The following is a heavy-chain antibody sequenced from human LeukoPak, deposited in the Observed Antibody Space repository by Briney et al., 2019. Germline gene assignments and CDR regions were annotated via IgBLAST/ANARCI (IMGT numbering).Heavy chain of an antibody. CDR3: ARERGSGYRDFDY. J-gene: IGHJ4*02. CDR1: GYTFTCYY. D-gene: IGHD3-22*01. CDR2: INPNSGGT. Sequence: GASVKVSCKASGYTFTCYYMHWVRQAPGQGLEWMGRINPNSGGTNYAQKFQGRVTMTRDTSISTAYMELSRLRSDDTAVYHCARERGSGYRDFDYWGQGTLVTVSS. V-gene: IGHV1-2*06.